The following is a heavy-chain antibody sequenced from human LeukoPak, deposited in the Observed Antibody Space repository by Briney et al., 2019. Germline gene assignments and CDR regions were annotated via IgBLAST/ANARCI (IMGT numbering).Heavy chain of an antibody. CDR1: GYTFTGYY. CDR2: INTNSGGT. Sequence: ASVKVSCKASGYTFTGYYMHWVRQAPGQRLEWIGWINTNSGGTKYAQKFQGRVTMTRDTSISTAYIEVSRLKSDDTAVYYCMREVGSINWYAYWGQGTLVTVSS. CDR3: MREVGSINWYAY. V-gene: IGHV1-2*02. D-gene: IGHD6-13*01. J-gene: IGHJ5*01.